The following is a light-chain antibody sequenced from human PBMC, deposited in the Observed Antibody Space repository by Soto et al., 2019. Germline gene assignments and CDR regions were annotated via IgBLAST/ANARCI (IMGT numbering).Light chain of an antibody. V-gene: IGKV1-5*03. Sequence: DIQMTQSPSTLSASVGDRVTITCRASQSINSWLAWYQQKPGKAPNLLIYKASTLETGVPSRFSGSGSGTEFTLTISSLQPGDFATYYCQQYNNYLWTFGQGTKVDIK. J-gene: IGKJ1*01. CDR2: KAS. CDR3: QQYNNYLWT. CDR1: QSINSW.